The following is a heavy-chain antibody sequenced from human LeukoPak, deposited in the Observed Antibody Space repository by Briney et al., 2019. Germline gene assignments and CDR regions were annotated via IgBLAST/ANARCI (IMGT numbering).Heavy chain of an antibody. CDR2: IFYSGTT. Sequence: SETLSLTCTVSGGSISCYYWSWIRQPPGKGLEWIGFIFYSGTTNYNPSLKSRVTISVDTSKNQFSLKLSSVTAADTAVYYCARGGWNKFDYWGQGTLVTVSS. V-gene: IGHV4-59*01. CDR3: ARGGWNKFDY. CDR1: GGSISCYY. D-gene: IGHD3-22*01. J-gene: IGHJ4*02.